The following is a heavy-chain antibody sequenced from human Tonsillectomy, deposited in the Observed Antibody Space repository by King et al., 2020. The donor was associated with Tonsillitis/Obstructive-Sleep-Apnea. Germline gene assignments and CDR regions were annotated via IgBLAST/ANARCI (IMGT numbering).Heavy chain of an antibody. Sequence: LVQSGAEVKKPGASVKVSCKASGYTFTSYYMHWVRQAPGQGLEWMGIINPSGGSTTYAQKFQGRVTMTRDTSTVYMELSSLRSEDTAVYYCARDVLLLYYTMDVWGQGTTVTVSS. D-gene: IGHD2-15*01. CDR3: ARDVLLLYYTMDV. J-gene: IGHJ6*02. V-gene: IGHV1-46*03. CDR2: INPSGGST. CDR1: GYTFTSYY.